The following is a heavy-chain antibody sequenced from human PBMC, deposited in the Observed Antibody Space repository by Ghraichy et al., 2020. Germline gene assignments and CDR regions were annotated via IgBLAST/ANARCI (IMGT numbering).Heavy chain of an antibody. CDR3: ARDRSSTWYSLDY. V-gene: IGHV3-20*04. Sequence: GGSLRLSCAASGFTFDDSGMSWVRQAPAKGLEWVSGISWDGGATAYADSVKGRFTISRDNAKNSLYLQMNSLRAEDTALYYCARDRSSTWYSLDYWGLGTLVTVSS. D-gene: IGHD2-2*01. J-gene: IGHJ4*02. CDR2: ISWDGGAT. CDR1: GFTFDDSG.